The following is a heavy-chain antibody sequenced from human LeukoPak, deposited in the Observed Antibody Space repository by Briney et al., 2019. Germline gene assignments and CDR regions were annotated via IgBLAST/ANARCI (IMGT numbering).Heavy chain of an antibody. V-gene: IGHV4-31*03. CDR1: GGSISSGGYY. CDR3: ARTEGGYFDY. J-gene: IGHJ4*02. CDR2: IYYSGST. Sequence: SETLSLTCTVSGGSISSGGYYWSWIRQHPGKGLEWIGYIYYSGSTYYNPSLKSRVTISVDTSKNQFSLKLSSVTAADTAVYYCARTEGGYFDYWGQGTLVTVSS. D-gene: IGHD1-26*01.